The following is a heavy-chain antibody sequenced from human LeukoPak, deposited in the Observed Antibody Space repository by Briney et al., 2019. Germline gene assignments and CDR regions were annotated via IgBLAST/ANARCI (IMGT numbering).Heavy chain of an antibody. CDR1: GYTFTNYD. CDR3: TRSVRNGNFDY. Sequence: ASVKVSCKASGYTFTNYDINWVRQATGQGLEWMGWMNPNSGNTGYAQKFQGRVTMTRSTSISTAYMELSSLRFEDTAVYFCTRSVRNGNFDYWGQGTLVTVSS. J-gene: IGHJ4*02. CDR2: MNPNSGNT. V-gene: IGHV1-8*01. D-gene: IGHD2-8*01.